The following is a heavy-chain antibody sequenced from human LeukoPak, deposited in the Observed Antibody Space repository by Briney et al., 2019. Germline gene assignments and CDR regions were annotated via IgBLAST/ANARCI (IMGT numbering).Heavy chain of an antibody. D-gene: IGHD2-2*01. Sequence: GGSLRLSCAASGFTFSSYGMHWVRQAPGKGLEWVAVIWYDGSNKYYADSVKGRFTISRDNSKNTLYLQMNSLRAEDTAVYYCARDPLPIVVVPAAPDYWCQGTLVTVSA. CDR3: ARDPLPIVVVPAAPDY. V-gene: IGHV3-33*01. J-gene: IGHJ4*02. CDR2: IWYDGSNK. CDR1: GFTFSSYG.